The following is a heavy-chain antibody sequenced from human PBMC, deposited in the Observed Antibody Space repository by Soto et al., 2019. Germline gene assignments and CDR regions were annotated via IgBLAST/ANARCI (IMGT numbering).Heavy chain of an antibody. CDR3: ADGGRYYDSSGYYSDAFDI. CDR2: INAGNGNT. D-gene: IGHD3-22*01. V-gene: IGHV1-3*01. CDR1: GYTFTSYA. J-gene: IGHJ3*02. Sequence: GASVKVSCKASGYTFTSYAMHWVRQAPGQRLEWMGWINAGNGNTKYSQKFQGRVTITRDTSASTAYMELSSLRSEDTAVYYCADGGRYYDSSGYYSDAFDIWGQGTMVTVSS.